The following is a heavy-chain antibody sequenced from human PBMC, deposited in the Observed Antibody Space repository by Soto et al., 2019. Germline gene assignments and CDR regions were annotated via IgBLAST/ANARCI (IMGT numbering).Heavy chain of an antibody. CDR2: IIPIFGTA. CDR1: GGTFSSYA. D-gene: IGHD5-12*01. J-gene: IGHJ6*02. Sequence: QVQLVQSGAEVKKPGSSVKVSCKASGGTFSSYAISWVRQAPGQGLEWMGGIIPIFGTANYAQKFQGRVTLTADESTSAAYMELSSLQYEDTGVYYCAIFLPEEMATIYFYYGTDVWGQGTTVTVSS. CDR3: AIFLPEEMATIYFYYGTDV. V-gene: IGHV1-69*12.